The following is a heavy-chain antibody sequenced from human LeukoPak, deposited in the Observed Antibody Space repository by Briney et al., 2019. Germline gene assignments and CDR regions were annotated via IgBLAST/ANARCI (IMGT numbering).Heavy chain of an antibody. V-gene: IGHV4-39*01. CDR1: GGSISSSSYY. Sequence: SETLSLTCTVSGGSISSSSYYWGWIRQPPGKGLEWIGSIYYSGSTYYNPSLKSRVTISVDTSKNQFSLKLSSVTAAGTAVYYCARPSGSYSRWFDPWGQGTLVTVSS. CDR2: IYYSGST. D-gene: IGHD1-26*01. CDR3: ARPSGSYSRWFDP. J-gene: IGHJ5*02.